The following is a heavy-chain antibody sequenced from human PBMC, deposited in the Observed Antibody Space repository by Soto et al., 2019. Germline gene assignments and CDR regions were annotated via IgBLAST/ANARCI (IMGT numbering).Heavy chain of an antibody. V-gene: IGHV1-24*01. Sequence: GASVNVSCKVSGYTLTVLSMHWVRQAPGKGLEWMGGFDPEDGETIYAQKFQGRVTMTEDTSTDTAYMELSSLRSEDTAVYYCATASIVVVTAISWFDPWGQGTLVTVSS. CDR3: ATASIVVVTAISWFDP. CDR1: GYTLTVLS. J-gene: IGHJ5*02. CDR2: FDPEDGET. D-gene: IGHD2-21*02.